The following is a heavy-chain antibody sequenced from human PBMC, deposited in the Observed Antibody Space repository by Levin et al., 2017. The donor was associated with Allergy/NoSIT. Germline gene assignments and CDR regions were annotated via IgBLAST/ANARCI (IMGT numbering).Heavy chain of an antibody. J-gene: IGHJ4*02. CDR2: ISSSGSTI. Sequence: GGSLRLSCAASGFTFSSYEMNWVRQAPGKGLEWVSYISSSGSTIYYADSVKGRFTISRDNAKNSLYLQMNSLRAEDTAVYYCASDVFWSGYPDYWGQGTLVTVSS. CDR1: GFTFSSYE. CDR3: ASDVFWSGYPDY. D-gene: IGHD3-3*01. V-gene: IGHV3-48*03.